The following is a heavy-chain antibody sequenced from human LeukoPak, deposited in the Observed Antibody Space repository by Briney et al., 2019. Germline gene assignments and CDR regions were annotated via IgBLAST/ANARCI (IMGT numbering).Heavy chain of an antibody. CDR2: IYYSGST. CDR1: GGSISSSSYY. D-gene: IGHD4-17*01. CDR3: ARLRDYGDYVDPGAFDI. J-gene: IGHJ3*02. V-gene: IGHV4-39*01. Sequence: SETLSLTCTVSGGSISSSSYYWGWIRQPPGKGLEWIGSIYYSGSTYYNPSLKSRVTISVDTSKNQFSLKLSSVTAADTAVYYCARLRDYGDYVDPGAFDIWGQGTMVTVSS.